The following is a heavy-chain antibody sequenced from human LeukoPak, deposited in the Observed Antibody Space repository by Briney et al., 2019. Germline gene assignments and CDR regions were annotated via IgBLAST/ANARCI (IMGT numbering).Heavy chain of an antibody. CDR1: GGSISSYY. J-gene: IGHJ3*02. D-gene: IGHD3-22*01. Sequence: PSETLSLTCTVSGGSISSYYWSRIRQPPGKGLEWIGYIYYSGSTNYNPSLKSRVTISVDTSKNQFSLKLSSVTAADTAVYYCARGEYYYDPLGAFDIWGQGTMVTVSS. CDR2: IYYSGST. V-gene: IGHV4-59*01. CDR3: ARGEYYYDPLGAFDI.